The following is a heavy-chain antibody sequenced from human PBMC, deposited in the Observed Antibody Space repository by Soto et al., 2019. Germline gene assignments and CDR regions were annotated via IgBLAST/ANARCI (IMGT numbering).Heavy chain of an antibody. D-gene: IGHD6-19*01. V-gene: IGHV3-30-3*01. Sequence: GGSLRLSCAASGFTFSSYAMHWVRQAPGKGLEWVAVISYDGSNKYYADSVKGRFTISRDNSKNTLFLQMSSLRAEDTAVYYCASSRKAVAAYFDYWGQGTLVTVSS. CDR3: ASSRKAVAAYFDY. J-gene: IGHJ4*02. CDR1: GFTFSSYA. CDR2: ISYDGSNK.